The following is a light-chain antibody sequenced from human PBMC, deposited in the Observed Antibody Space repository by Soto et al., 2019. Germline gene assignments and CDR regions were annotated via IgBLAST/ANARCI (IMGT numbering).Light chain of an antibody. CDR1: QSVSSY. V-gene: IGKV3-11*01. Sequence: EVVLTQSPATLSLSPGGSATLSCRASQSVSSYLAWYQQRPGQALRLLIYDVSKRATGIPVRFSGSGSGTDFTLTISSLEPEDFAIYFCHQRSNWPLTFGGGTKLEIK. J-gene: IGKJ4*01. CDR2: DVS. CDR3: HQRSNWPLT.